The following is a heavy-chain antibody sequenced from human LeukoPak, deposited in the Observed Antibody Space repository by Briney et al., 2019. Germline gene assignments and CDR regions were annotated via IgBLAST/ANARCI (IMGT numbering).Heavy chain of an antibody. Sequence: GGSLRLSCAASGFTFSSYGMHWVRKAPAKGREGGAFIRYDGSNKYYADSVKGRFTISRDNSKNTLYLQMNSLRAEDTAVYYCARSYYYDSSHTVDYWGQGTLVTVSS. CDR3: ARSYYYDSSHTVDY. J-gene: IGHJ4*02. D-gene: IGHD3-22*01. CDR2: IRYDGSNK. V-gene: IGHV3-30*02. CDR1: GFTFSSYG.